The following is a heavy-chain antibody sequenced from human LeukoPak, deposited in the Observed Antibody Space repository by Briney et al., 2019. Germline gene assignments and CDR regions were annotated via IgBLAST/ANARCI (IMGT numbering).Heavy chain of an antibody. D-gene: IGHD3-10*01. J-gene: IGHJ4*02. Sequence: GGSLRLSCAASGSTFSSYGMHWVRQTPGKGLEWVAFIRYDGSNKYYTDSVKGRFTISRDSSKNTLYLQMNSLRGEDTAVYYCAKDDYFGSGSYPFHYWGQGTLVTVSS. V-gene: IGHV3-30*02. CDR1: GSTFSSYG. CDR2: IRYDGSNK. CDR3: AKDDYFGSGSYPFHY.